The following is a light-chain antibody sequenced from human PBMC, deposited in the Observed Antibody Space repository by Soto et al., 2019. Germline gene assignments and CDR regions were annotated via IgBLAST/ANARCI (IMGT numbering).Light chain of an antibody. V-gene: IGLV2-8*01. Sequence: QSALTQPPSASGSPGQSVAISCTGTSSDVGGYNYVSWYQQHPGKAPKLMIYEVNKRPSGVPDRFSGSKSGNTASLTVSGQQAEDEADYYCSSYAGSSNVFGTGTKVTVL. CDR3: SSYAGSSNV. CDR2: EVN. CDR1: SSDVGGYNY. J-gene: IGLJ1*01.